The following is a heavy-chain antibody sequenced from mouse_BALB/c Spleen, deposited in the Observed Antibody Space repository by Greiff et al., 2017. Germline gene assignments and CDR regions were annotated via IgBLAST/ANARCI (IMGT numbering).Heavy chain of an antibody. CDR1: GFTFSSYT. CDR3: ARSMITTWFAY. V-gene: IGHV5-12-2*01. J-gene: IGHJ3*01. CDR2: ISNGGGST. Sequence: EVQGVESGGGLVQPGGSLKLSCAASGFTFSSYTMSWVRQTPEKRLEWVAYISNGGGSTYYPDTVKGRFTISRDNAKNTLYLQMSSLKSEDTAMYYCARSMITTWFAYWGQGTLVTVSA. D-gene: IGHD2-4*01.